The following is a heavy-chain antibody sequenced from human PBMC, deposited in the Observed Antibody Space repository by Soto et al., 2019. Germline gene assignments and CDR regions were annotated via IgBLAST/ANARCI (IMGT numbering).Heavy chain of an antibody. J-gene: IGHJ4*02. Sequence: GGPLRLPCAASGFTFSSYGMRRVRQAPGKGLEWVAVISYDGSNKYYADSVKGRFTISRDNSKNTLYLQMNSLRAEDTAVYYCAKDVAQGDYLDYWGQGTLVTVSS. CDR3: AKDVAQGDYLDY. CDR1: GFTFSSYG. D-gene: IGHD2-15*01. V-gene: IGHV3-30*18. CDR2: ISYDGSNK.